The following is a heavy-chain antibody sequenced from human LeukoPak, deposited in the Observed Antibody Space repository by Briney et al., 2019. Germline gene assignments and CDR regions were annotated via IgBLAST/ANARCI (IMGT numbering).Heavy chain of an antibody. CDR3: AKVPITFGGVIVLYYFDY. J-gene: IGHJ4*02. Sequence: PGGSLRLSCAASGFTFSSYATSWVRQAPGKGLEWVSAISGSGGSTYYADSVKGRFTISRDNSKNTLYLQMNSLRAEDTAVYYCAKVPITFGGVIVLYYFDYWGQGTLVTVSS. V-gene: IGHV3-23*01. D-gene: IGHD3-16*02. CDR1: GFTFSSYA. CDR2: ISGSGGST.